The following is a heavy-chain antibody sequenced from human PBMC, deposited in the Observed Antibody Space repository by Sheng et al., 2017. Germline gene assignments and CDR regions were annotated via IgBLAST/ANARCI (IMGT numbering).Heavy chain of an antibody. V-gene: IGHV4-59*01. D-gene: IGHD5-12*01. J-gene: IGHJ4*02. CDR2: IYYSGNT. CDR1: GASIRSYY. CDR3: ASGATNFDY. Sequence: QVQLQESGPGLVKPSETLSLTCNVSGASIRSYYWTWIRQPPGKGLEWIGYIYYSGNTNYNPSLKSRVTISVDTSKNQFSLKLTSVTAADTAVYYCASGATNFDYWGQGALVTVSS.